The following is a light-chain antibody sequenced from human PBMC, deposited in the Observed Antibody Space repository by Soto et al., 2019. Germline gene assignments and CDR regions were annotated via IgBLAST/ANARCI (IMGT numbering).Light chain of an antibody. CDR1: QDIRSD. V-gene: IGKV1-6*01. Sequence: ATQMTQSPPSLSASVGDRITITCRASQDIRSDLGWYQQKPGEAPKLLMYAASRLQSGVPSRFSGSGSGTDFTLTISTQQPEDFATYYCLQDYNYPLTFGGGTKVEIK. J-gene: IGKJ4*01. CDR3: LQDYNYPLT. CDR2: AAS.